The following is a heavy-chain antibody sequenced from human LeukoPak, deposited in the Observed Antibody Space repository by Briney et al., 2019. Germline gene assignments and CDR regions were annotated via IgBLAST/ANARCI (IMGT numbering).Heavy chain of an antibody. V-gene: IGHV3-21*01. D-gene: IGHD3-10*01. CDR3: ARGRDYYASGSYPYDY. Sequence: PGGSLRLSCAASGFTFSSYSMNWVRQAPGKGLEWVSSISSSSSYIYYTDSVKGRFTISRDNAKNSLYLQMDSLRAEDMAVYYCARGRDYYASGSYPYDYWGQGTLVTVSS. CDR1: GFTFSSYS. CDR2: ISSSSSYI. J-gene: IGHJ4*02.